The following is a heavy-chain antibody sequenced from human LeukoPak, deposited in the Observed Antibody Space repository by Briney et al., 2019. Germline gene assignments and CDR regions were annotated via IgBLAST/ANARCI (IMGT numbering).Heavy chain of an antibody. J-gene: IGHJ4*02. CDR2: INTNTGNP. Sequence: ASVKVSCKASGYTFTSYYMHWVRQAPGQGLEWMGWINTNTGNPTYAQGFTGRFVFSLDTSVSTAYLQISSLKAEDTAVYYCARGYSSGWYKVGGDYWGQGTLVTVSS. CDR3: ARGYSSGWYKVGGDY. D-gene: IGHD6-19*01. CDR1: GYTFTSYY. V-gene: IGHV7-4-1*02.